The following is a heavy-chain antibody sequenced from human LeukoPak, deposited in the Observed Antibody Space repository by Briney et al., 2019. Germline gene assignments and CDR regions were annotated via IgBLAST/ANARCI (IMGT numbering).Heavy chain of an antibody. D-gene: IGHD2-15*01. CDR2: IIPIFGTA. CDR1: GGTFSSYA. Sequence: SVKVSCKASGGTFSSYAISWVRQAPGQGLEWMGGIIPIFGTANYAQKFQGRVTITTDESTSTAYMELSSLRSEDTAVYYCASHHGGQWSYFDYWGQGTLVTVSS. V-gene: IGHV1-69*05. J-gene: IGHJ4*02. CDR3: ASHHGGQWSYFDY.